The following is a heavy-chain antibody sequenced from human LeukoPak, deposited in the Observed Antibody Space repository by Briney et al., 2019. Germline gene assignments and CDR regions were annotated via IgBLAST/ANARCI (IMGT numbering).Heavy chain of an antibody. CDR3: ARSTTYYDFWSGYLRYFDY. CDR1: GFTFSSYW. J-gene: IGHJ4*02. Sequence: GGSLRLSCAASGFTFSSYWMSWVRQAPGKGLEWVANIKQDGSEKYYVDSVKGRFTISRDNAKNSLYLQMNSLRAEDTAVYYCARSTTYYDFWSGYLRYFDYWGQGTLVTVSS. CDR2: IKQDGSEK. V-gene: IGHV3-7*01. D-gene: IGHD3-3*01.